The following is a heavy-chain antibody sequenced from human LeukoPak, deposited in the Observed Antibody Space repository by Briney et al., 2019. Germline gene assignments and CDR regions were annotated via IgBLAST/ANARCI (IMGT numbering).Heavy chain of an antibody. Sequence: ASVKVSCKASGYTFTDYYIHWVPHAPGQGLEWMGCIKPNSGGTKYAQTFQGRVTMTGDTSINTAYMELSRLTYDDTAVYYCAGLPRYNWNEPLDYWGQGTLVTVSS. J-gene: IGHJ4*02. V-gene: IGHV1-2*02. CDR1: GYTFTDYY. CDR2: IKPNSGGT. CDR3: AGLPRYNWNEPLDY. D-gene: IGHD1-20*01.